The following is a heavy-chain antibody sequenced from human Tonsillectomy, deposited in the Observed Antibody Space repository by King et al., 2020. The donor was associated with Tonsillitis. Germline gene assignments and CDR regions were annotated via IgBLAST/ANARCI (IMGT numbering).Heavy chain of an antibody. CDR2: IRYDGSNK. V-gene: IGHV3-30*02. CDR3: AKPITIFEVIIVGLYAGGDRDAFDI. CDR1: GFTFTSYD. Sequence: VQLVESGGGVVQPGGSLRLSCAASGFTFTSYDMHWVRQAPGKGLEWVAFIRYDGSNKYYADSVKGRFTISRDNSKNTLSLQMNSLKPEDTAVYYCAKPITIFEVIIVGLYAGGDRDAFDIWGQGTMVTVSS. J-gene: IGHJ3*02. D-gene: IGHD3-3*01.